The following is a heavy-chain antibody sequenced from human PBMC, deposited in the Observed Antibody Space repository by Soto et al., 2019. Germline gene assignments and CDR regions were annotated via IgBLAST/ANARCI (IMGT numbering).Heavy chain of an antibody. Sequence: EWMGWINAGNGNTKYSQKFLGRVTITRDTSASTAYMELSSLRSEDTAVYYCARGLGLYYFDYWGQGTMVTVSS. J-gene: IGHJ4*02. D-gene: IGHD1-26*01. CDR3: ARGLGLYYFDY. V-gene: IGHV1-3*01. CDR2: INAGNGNT.